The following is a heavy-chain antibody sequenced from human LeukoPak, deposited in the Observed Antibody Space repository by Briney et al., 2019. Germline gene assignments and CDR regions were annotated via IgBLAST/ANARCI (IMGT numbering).Heavy chain of an antibody. D-gene: IGHD2-15*01. CDR1: GYTFTGNH. CDR2: IDPNGGGT. J-gene: IGHJ2*01. Sequence: ASVKVSCKASGYTFTGNHVHWVRQAPGQGLEWMGWIDPNGGGTKYAQKFQDRVTMTSDTSISTAYMELSGLRSDDTAVYFCAKEADIVSFDLWGRGTLVTVSS. CDR3: AKEADIVSFDL. V-gene: IGHV1-2*02.